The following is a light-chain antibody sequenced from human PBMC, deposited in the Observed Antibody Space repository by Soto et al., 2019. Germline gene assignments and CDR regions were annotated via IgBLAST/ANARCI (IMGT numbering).Light chain of an antibody. CDR2: KAS. J-gene: IGKJ1*01. Sequence: DIQMTQSPSTLSGSVGDGVTTTCRASQTISSWLAWYQQKPGKAPKLLIYKASTLKSGVPSRFSGSGSGTEFTLTISSLQPDDFATYYCQHYNSYSEAFGQGTKVDIK. V-gene: IGKV1-5*03. CDR3: QHYNSYSEA. CDR1: QTISSW.